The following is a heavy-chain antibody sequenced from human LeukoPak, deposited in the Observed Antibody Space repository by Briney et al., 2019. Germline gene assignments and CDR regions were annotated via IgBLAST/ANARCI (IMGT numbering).Heavy chain of an antibody. V-gene: IGHV3-33*06. CDR3: AKDAQRGFDYSNSLQN. Sequence: GGSLTLSCAASGFTFSYQGMHWVRQTPGAGLEWVAVIWSDGSDKYYAKSVRGRFTISRDNSKNSLFLQMNSLRAEDTAVYYCAKDAQRGFDYSNSLQNWGQGILVTVSS. D-gene: IGHD4-11*01. CDR1: GFTFSYQG. CDR2: IWSDGSDK. J-gene: IGHJ1*01.